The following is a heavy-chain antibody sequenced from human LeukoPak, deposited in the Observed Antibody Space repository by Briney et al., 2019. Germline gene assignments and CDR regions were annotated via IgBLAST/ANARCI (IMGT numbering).Heavy chain of an antibody. CDR2: IRYDGSNK. CDR1: GFTFSSYG. D-gene: IGHD3-10*01. J-gene: IGHJ4*02. V-gene: IGHV3-30*02. Sequence: GGSLRLSCAASGFTFSSYGMHWVRQAPGKGLEWVAFIRYDGSNKYYADSVKGRFTISRDNAKNSLYLQMNSLRAEDTAAYYCARALWFGETFPAYWGQGTLVTVSS. CDR3: ARALWFGETFPAY.